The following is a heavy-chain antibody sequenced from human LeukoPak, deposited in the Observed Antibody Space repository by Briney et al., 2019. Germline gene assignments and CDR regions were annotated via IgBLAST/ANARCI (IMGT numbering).Heavy chain of an antibody. CDR2: VSYDGNDK. Sequence: GGSLRLSCAASGFTFSSCAMHWVRQVPGKGLEWVAVVSYDGNDKYYADSVRGRFTISRDNSNNTLYLQMSTLRTEDTSVYYCAGRRGSQYYFDYWGQGTLVTVSP. D-gene: IGHD6-25*01. CDR3: AGRRGSQYYFDY. J-gene: IGHJ4*02. CDR1: GFTFSSCA. V-gene: IGHV3-30*04.